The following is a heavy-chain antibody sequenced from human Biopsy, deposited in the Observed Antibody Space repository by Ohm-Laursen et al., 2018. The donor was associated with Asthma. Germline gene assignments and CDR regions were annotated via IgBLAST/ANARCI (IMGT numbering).Heavy chain of an antibody. Sequence: SETLSLACRLSSGSGGYMRSGNYYWGWIRQPPGKGLEWIGSIYYSGTTYYNPSLESRVTVSADTSKNQFSLKLTSETAADTAVYYCVRGSSSWHHGPFHYYYGLDVWGQGTTATVSS. CDR3: VRGSSSWHHGPFHYYYGLDV. J-gene: IGHJ6*02. CDR2: IYYSGTT. V-gene: IGHV4-39*01. D-gene: IGHD6-13*01. CDR1: GGYMRSGNYY.